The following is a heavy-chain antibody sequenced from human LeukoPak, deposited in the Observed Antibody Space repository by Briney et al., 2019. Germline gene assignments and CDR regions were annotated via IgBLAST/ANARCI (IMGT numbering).Heavy chain of an antibody. D-gene: IGHD4-17*01. J-gene: IGHJ4*02. Sequence: PGGSLRLSCAASGFTFSNYVINWVRQAPGKGLEWVSAISGSGGSTYYADSVKGRFTISRDNSTNTLYLQMNSLRAEDTAVYYCAKVVEDGNYGIGYWGQGTLVTVSS. CDR3: AKVVEDGNYGIGY. CDR2: ISGSGGST. V-gene: IGHV3-23*01. CDR1: GFTFSNYV.